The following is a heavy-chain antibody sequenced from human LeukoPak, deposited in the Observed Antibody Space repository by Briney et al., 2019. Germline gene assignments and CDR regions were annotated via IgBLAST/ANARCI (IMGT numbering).Heavy chain of an antibody. J-gene: IGHJ4*02. Sequence: GESLRLSCAASGFDFSIYGMNWVRQAPGKGLEWVSSINSRGDYIHYSDSLKGRFTISRDNAKNSLYLQMSSLRAEDTAIYYCARALYNTGWYPDYFDSWGQGTLVTVSS. V-gene: IGHV3-21*01. CDR2: INSRGDYI. D-gene: IGHD6-19*01. CDR1: GFDFSIYG. CDR3: ARALYNTGWYPDYFDS.